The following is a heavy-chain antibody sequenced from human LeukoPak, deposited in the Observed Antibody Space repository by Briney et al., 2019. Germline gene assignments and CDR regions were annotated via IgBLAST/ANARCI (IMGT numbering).Heavy chain of an antibody. CDR3: ARATSWIQLWSDAFDI. J-gene: IGHJ3*02. CDR1: GGSFSGYY. V-gene: IGHV4-34*01. Sequence: SETLSLTCAVYGGSFSGYYRSWIRQPPGKGLEWIGEINHSGSTNYNPSLKSRVTISVDTSKNQFSLKLSSVTAADTAVCYCARATSWIQLWSDAFDIWGQGTMVTVSS. CDR2: INHSGST. D-gene: IGHD5-18*01.